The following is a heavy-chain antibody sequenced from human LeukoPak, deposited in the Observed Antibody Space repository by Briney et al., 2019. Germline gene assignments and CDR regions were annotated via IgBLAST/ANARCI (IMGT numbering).Heavy chain of an antibody. D-gene: IGHD3-16*01. Sequence: GGSLRLSCSASGFTFSSYAMHWVRQAPGKGLEYVSAISSNGGSTYYADSVKGRFTISRDNSKNTLYLQMNSLRAEDTAVYYCARDRFGAYWYFDLWGRGTLVTVSS. CDR2: ISSNGGST. J-gene: IGHJ2*01. CDR3: ARDRFGAYWYFDL. CDR1: GFTFSSYA. V-gene: IGHV3-64*04.